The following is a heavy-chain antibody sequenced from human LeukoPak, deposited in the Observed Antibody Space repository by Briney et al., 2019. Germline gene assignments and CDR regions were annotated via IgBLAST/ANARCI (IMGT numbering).Heavy chain of an antibody. Sequence: TGGSLRLSCAASGFTFSSYGMHWVRQAPGKGLEWVAVIWYDGSNKYYADSVKGRFTISRDNSKNTLYLQMNSLRAEDTAVYYCAREVLDNAFDIWGQGTMVTVSS. J-gene: IGHJ3*02. CDR2: IWYDGSNK. CDR1: GFTFSSYG. V-gene: IGHV3-33*01. CDR3: AREVLDNAFDI.